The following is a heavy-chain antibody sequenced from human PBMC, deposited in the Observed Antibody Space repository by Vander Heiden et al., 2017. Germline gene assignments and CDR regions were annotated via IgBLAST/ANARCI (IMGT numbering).Heavy chain of an antibody. Sequence: HVQLQQSGPGLATPSQTLSLTCAFSGDSVSSNGAAWNWSRQYQARGLEGLGRTYDRSKGYNDYAVSVKSRITINPDTSKNQFALQLNSVTPEDTAVDDCARERAVAGTSWCDPWGQGTLVTVSS. CDR3: ARERAVAGTSWCDP. V-gene: IGHV6-1*01. CDR1: GDSVSSNGAA. J-gene: IGHJ5*02. CDR2: TYDRSKGYN. D-gene: IGHD6-19*01.